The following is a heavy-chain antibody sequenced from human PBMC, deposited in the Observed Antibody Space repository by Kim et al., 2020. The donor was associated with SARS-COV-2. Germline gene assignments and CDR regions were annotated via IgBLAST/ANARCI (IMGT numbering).Heavy chain of an antibody. V-gene: IGHV4-38-2*02. J-gene: IGHJ4*02. D-gene: IGHD3-10*01. Sequence: SETLSLTCTVSGYSISSGYYWGWIRQPPGKGLEWIGSIYHSGSTYYNPSLKSRVTLSVDTSKNQFSLRLSSVTAADTAMYYCARGHGSGSYYNSQDYWGQGTLVTVSS. CDR1: GYSISSGYY. CDR2: IYHSGST. CDR3: ARGHGSGSYYNSQDY.